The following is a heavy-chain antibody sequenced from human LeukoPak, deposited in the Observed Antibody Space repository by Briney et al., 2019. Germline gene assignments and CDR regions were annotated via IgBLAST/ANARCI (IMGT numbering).Heavy chain of an antibody. J-gene: IGHJ4*02. Sequence: PGGSLRLSCAASGFTFSTYWMTWVRQAPGKGLEWVANIKQDGSEKYYVDSVKGRFTISRDNAKNSLYLQMNSLRVEDTAVYYCARXQXXSSSDFWGQGTLVTVSS. V-gene: IGHV3-7*01. CDR3: ARXQXXSSSDF. D-gene: IGHD6-6*01. CDR1: GFTFSTYW. CDR2: IKQDGSEK.